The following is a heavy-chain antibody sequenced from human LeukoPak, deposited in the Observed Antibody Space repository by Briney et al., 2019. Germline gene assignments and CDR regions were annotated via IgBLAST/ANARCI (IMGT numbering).Heavy chain of an antibody. CDR1: GYTLTELS. V-gene: IGHV1-24*01. J-gene: IGHJ3*02. Sequence: ASVKVSCKVSGYTLTELSMHWVRQAPGKGLEWMGGFDPEDGETIYAQKFQGRVTMTTDTSTSTAYMELRSLRSDDTAVYYCASAPNTYYDILTGYYAFDIWGQGTMVTVSS. D-gene: IGHD3-9*01. CDR3: ASAPNTYYDILTGYYAFDI. CDR2: FDPEDGET.